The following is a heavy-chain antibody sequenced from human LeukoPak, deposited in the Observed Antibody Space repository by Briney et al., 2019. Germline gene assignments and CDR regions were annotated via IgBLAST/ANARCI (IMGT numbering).Heavy chain of an antibody. Sequence: PSETLSLTCTVSGGSISSYYWSWIRQPPGKGLEWIGYIYYSGSTNYNPSLKSRVTISVDTSKNQFSLKLSSVTAADTAVYYCARGVVPAAIPLVSHYYYMDVWGKGTTVTVSS. CDR3: ARGVVPAAIPLVSHYYYMDV. V-gene: IGHV4-59*01. J-gene: IGHJ6*03. CDR2: IYYSGST. CDR1: GGSISSYY. D-gene: IGHD2-2*01.